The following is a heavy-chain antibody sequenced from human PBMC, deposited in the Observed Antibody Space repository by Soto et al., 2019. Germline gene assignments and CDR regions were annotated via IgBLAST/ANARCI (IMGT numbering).Heavy chain of an antibody. V-gene: IGHV3-74*01. D-gene: IGHD4-17*01. Sequence: EVQLVESGGGLVQPGGSLRLSCAASGFTFSSYWMHWVRQAPGKGLVWVSRINSDGSSPSYADSVKGRFTISIDNAKNTLYLQMNSLRAEDTAVYYCARHYGDSSLDRYYYYGMDVWGKVTTVTVSA. CDR1: GFTFSSYW. CDR2: INSDGSSP. J-gene: IGHJ6*04. CDR3: ARHYGDSSLDRYYYYGMDV.